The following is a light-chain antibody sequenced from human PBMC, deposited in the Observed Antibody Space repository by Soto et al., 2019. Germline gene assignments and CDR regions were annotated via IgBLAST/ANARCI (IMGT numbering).Light chain of an antibody. CDR1: TGPVTSDHF. V-gene: IGLV7-46*01. CDR2: DTN. Sequence: QAVVTQEPSLTVSPGGTVTLTCDSTTGPVTSDHFPHWFQQKSGQAPRTLIYDTNNKYSWTPARFSGSLLGGKAALTLSGAQPEYEAEYYCLLAYNGPFVFGGGTKLTVL. J-gene: IGLJ2*01. CDR3: LLAYNGPFV.